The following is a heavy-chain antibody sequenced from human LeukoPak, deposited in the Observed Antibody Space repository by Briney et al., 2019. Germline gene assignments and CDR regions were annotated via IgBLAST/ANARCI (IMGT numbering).Heavy chain of an antibody. V-gene: IGHV1-2*02. J-gene: IGHJ3*02. Sequence: ASVKVSCKASGYTFTGYYMHWVRQAPGQGLEWMGWINPNSGGTNYAQKFQGRVTMTRDTSISTAYMELSSLRSEDTAVYYCARRKAAARGAFDIWGQGTMVTVSS. CDR1: GYTFTGYY. CDR3: ARRKAAARGAFDI. CDR2: INPNSGGT. D-gene: IGHD6-13*01.